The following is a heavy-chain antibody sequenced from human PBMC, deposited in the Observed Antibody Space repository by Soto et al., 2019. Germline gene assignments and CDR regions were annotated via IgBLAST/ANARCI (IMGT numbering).Heavy chain of an antibody. D-gene: IGHD2-2*01. V-gene: IGHV4-39*01. CDR3: ASRYAPSEFDH. CDR1: GGSVSSGSYN. Sequence: SETLSLTCTVSGGSVSSGSYNWGWIRQSPGEGLEWIASITNNGGTQYNPSLKSRVTIFVDTSKNEFSLKVTSVTAADTGVYFCASRYAPSEFDHWGQGSLVTVSS. CDR2: ITNNGGT. J-gene: IGHJ4*02.